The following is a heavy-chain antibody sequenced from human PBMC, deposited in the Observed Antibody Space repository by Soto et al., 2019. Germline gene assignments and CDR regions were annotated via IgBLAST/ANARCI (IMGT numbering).Heavy chain of an antibody. Sequence: QVQLQESGPGLVKPSQTLSLTCTVSGGSISSGGYYWCWIRQHPGKGLEWIGYIYYSGSTYYNPSLKNRVTISVDTSKNQFSLKLSSVTAADTAVYYCAYYGSGKGWFDPWGQGTLVTVSS. D-gene: IGHD3-10*01. CDR1: GGSISSGGYY. V-gene: IGHV4-31*03. CDR2: IYYSGST. CDR3: AYYGSGKGWFDP. J-gene: IGHJ5*02.